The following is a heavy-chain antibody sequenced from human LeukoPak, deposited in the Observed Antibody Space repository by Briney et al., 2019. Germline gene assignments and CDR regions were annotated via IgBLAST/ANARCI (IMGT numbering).Heavy chain of an antibody. D-gene: IGHD5-18*01. V-gene: IGHV3-74*01. CDR1: GFILSDFT. J-gene: IGHJ4*02. Sequence: GGSLRLSCAASGFILSDFTMNWVRQAPGKGLVWVSRINGDGRITNYADSVKGRFTISRDNAKNTLYLQVDSLRAEDTAVYFCAREHFGFSYEYWGQGTLVPVSS. CDR2: INGDGRIT. CDR3: AREHFGFSYEY.